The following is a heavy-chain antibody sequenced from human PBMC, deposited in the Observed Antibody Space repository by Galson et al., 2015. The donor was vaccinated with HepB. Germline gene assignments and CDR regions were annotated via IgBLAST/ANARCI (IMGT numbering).Heavy chain of an antibody. CDR1: GFTFSDFY. J-gene: IGHJ6*04. Sequence: SLRLSCAASGFTFSDFYMRWIRQAPGPGLEWVACISSSATGTYYADSVERRSTIPIDNAQHSLYLQLNDLRADDTAVYYCARERDGDWNYYFMDLWGKGTTVIVSS. V-gene: IGHV3-11*01. CDR3: ARERDGDWNYYFMDL. D-gene: IGHD4-17*01. CDR2: ISSSATGT.